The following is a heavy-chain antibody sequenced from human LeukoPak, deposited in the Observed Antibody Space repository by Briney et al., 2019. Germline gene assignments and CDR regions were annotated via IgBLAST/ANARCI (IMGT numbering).Heavy chain of an antibody. J-gene: IGHJ4*02. V-gene: IGHV3-11*04. CDR3: ARDGARKYYYDSSGYLPYYFDY. D-gene: IGHD3-22*01. CDR1: GFTFNDHY. CDR2: ISSSSSTI. Sequence: GGSLRLSCAASGFTFNDHYMNWVRQAPGKGLEWVSYISSSSSTIYYADSVKGRFTISRDNAKNSLYLQMNSLRDEDTAVYYCARDGARKYYYDSSGYLPYYFDYWGQGTLVTVSS.